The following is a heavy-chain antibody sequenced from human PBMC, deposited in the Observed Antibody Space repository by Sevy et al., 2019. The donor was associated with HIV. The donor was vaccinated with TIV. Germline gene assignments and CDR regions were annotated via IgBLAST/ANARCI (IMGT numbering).Heavy chain of an antibody. CDR1: GGSISSGGYY. CDR3: AREPEPYCSSTSCYLYGMDV. V-gene: IGHV4-31*03. CDR2: IYYSGST. J-gene: IGHJ6*02. Sequence: SETLSLTCTVSGGSISSGGYYWSWIRQHPGKGLEWIGYIYYSGSTYYNPSLKSRVTISVDTSKNQFSLKLSSVTAADTAVYYCAREPEPYCSSTSCYLYGMDVWGQRTSVTVSS. D-gene: IGHD2-2*01.